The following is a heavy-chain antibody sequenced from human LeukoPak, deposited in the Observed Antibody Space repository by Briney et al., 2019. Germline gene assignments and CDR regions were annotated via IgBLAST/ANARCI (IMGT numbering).Heavy chain of an antibody. Sequence: SETLSLTCTVPGGSFSSSSYYWGWIRQPPGKGLEWIGSIFYRGSNYHNPSLKSRVTLSIDTSKNQFSLKLSSVTAADTAVYYCARSILRYYYAASGYYPYFFDYWGQGMLVTVSS. V-gene: IGHV4-39*07. CDR2: IFYRGSN. D-gene: IGHD3-22*01. CDR1: GGSFSSSSYY. CDR3: ARSILRYYYAASGYYPYFFDY. J-gene: IGHJ4*02.